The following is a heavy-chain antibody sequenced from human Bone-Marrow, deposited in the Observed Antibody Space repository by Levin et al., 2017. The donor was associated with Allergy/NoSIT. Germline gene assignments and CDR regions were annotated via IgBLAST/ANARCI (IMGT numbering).Heavy chain of an antibody. D-gene: IGHD5-12*01. CDR3: VTGEGGGSFHWFDP. Sequence: ASVKVSCKVSGYTLRELFIHWVRQTPGKGLEWMGGFDPEDGETIYPQRFQGRVIMTEDTSTDTAYMELNSLRSDDTAVYYCVTGEGGGSFHWFDPWGQGTLVTVSS. V-gene: IGHV1-24*01. CDR1: GYTLRELF. J-gene: IGHJ5*02. CDR2: FDPEDGET.